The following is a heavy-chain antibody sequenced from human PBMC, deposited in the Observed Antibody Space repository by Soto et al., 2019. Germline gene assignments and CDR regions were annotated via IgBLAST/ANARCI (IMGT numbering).Heavy chain of an antibody. CDR2: IYYSGTT. CDR1: GGPLSSSSYY. Sequence: TSETLSLTCTVSGGPLSSSSYYWSWIRHSPGQGLEWIGYIYYSGTTNYNPSLKSRVSISVDTSKNQFSLRLTSLSAVDTAVYYCARAASPYFDYWGQGTLVTVSS. V-gene: IGHV4-61*01. J-gene: IGHJ4*02. CDR3: ARAASPYFDY. D-gene: IGHD2-21*01.